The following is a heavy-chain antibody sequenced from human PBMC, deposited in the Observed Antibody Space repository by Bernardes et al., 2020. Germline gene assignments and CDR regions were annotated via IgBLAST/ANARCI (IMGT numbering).Heavy chain of an antibody. CDR3: TTLPTLFYDILTRSPPTTTNLYYYYYMDV. J-gene: IGHJ6*03. V-gene: IGHV3-15*07. D-gene: IGHD3-9*01. Sequence: GGSLRLSCAASGFTFSNAWMNWVRQAPGKGLEWVGRIKSKTDGGTTDYAAPVKGRFTISRDDSKNTLYLQMNSLKTEDTAVYYCTTLPTLFYDILTRSPPTTTNLYYYYYMDVWGKGTTVTVSS. CDR2: IKSKTDGGTT. CDR1: GFTFSNAW.